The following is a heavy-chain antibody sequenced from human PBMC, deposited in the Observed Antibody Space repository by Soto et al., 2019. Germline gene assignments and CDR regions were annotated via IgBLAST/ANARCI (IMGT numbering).Heavy chain of an antibody. Sequence: SETLSLTCAVYGGSFSGGYWSWIRQPPGKGLEWIGEINHSGSTNYNPSLKSRVTISVDTSKNQFSLKLSSVTAADTAVYYCARGCYYGSGSYYYYGMDVWGQGTTVT. V-gene: IGHV4-34*01. CDR3: ARGCYYGSGSYYYYGMDV. J-gene: IGHJ6*02. CDR1: GGSFSGGY. CDR2: INHSGST. D-gene: IGHD3-10*01.